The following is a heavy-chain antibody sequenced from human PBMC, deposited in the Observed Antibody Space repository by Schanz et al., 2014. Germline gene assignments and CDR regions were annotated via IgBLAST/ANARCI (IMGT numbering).Heavy chain of an antibody. CDR1: GFTFNSYA. CDR2: ISGSGGST. Sequence: EVQLLESGGGLVQPGESLRVSCAASGFTFNSYAMSWFRQAPGKGLEWVSAISGSGGSTYYADSVKGRFTISRDNSKNTLYLQMNSLRAEDTAVYYCAKDPSHGDYDYYFDYWGQGTLXTVSS. V-gene: IGHV3-23*01. CDR3: AKDPSHGDYDYYFDY. D-gene: IGHD3-22*01. J-gene: IGHJ4*02.